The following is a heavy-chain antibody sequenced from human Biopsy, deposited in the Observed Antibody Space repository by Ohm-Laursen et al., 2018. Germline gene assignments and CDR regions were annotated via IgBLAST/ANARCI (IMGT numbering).Heavy chain of an antibody. J-gene: IGHJ4*02. D-gene: IGHD2-8*01. V-gene: IGHV3-21*01. CDR3: ARDGEAKYCKHGVCPSDF. Sequence: SLRLSCSASGFIFSYYEMNWFRQAPGKGLEWVSSISASGNHIYYTDSVKGRFTVSRDNGKNSVYLQMNSLRVEDTAVYYCARDGEAKYCKHGVCPSDFWGQGTLVTVSS. CDR1: GFIFSYYE. CDR2: ISASGNHI.